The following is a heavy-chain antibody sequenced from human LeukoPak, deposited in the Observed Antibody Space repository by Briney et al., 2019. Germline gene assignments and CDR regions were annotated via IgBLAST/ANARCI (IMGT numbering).Heavy chain of an antibody. CDR1: GFTFDDYA. V-gene: IGHV3-9*01. CDR2: ISWNSGSI. J-gene: IGHJ6*04. Sequence: GGSLRLSCAASGFTFDDYAMHWVRQAPGKGLEWVSGISWNSGSIGYADSVKGRFTISRDNAKNTLYLQMSSLRVEDTAVYYCGRGPGGYFGLDVWGKGTTVTVSS. CDR3: GRGPGGYFGLDV. D-gene: IGHD3-10*01.